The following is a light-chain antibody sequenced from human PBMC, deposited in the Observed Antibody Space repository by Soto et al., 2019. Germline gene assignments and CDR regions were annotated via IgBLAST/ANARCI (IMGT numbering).Light chain of an antibody. CDR2: AAS. CDR3: QQSYRTPV. J-gene: IGKJ2*01. CDR1: QSISSY. Sequence: DIQMTQSPSSLSASVGDRVTITCRASQSISSYLNWYQQKPGKAPKLLIYAASSLQSGVPSRFSGSGSGTDFTLTISSLQPEDFATYYCQQSYRTPVLGQGTKLEIK. V-gene: IGKV1-39*01.